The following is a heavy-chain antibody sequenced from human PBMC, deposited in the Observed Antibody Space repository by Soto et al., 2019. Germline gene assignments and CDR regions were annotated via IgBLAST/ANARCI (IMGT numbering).Heavy chain of an antibody. CDR1: GITFSSFT. Sequence: LRVSGFTSGITFSSFTMNWVRQSPGKTRQWVPPISSRSSYIYSANSMTGRFTISRDNAQNTLYSQLSSLRVEDTALYYCARSLEPDSSGYYGPTERSSPFYWGRGTLVPVSS. D-gene: IGHD3-22*01. V-gene: IGHV3-21*01. J-gene: IGHJ4*02. CDR2: ISSRSSYI. CDR3: ARSLEPDSSGYYGPTERSSPFY.